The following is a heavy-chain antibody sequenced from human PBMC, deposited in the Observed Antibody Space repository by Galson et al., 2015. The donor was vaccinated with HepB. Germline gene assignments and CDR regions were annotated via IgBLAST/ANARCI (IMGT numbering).Heavy chain of an antibody. CDR1: GFTFSDYY. D-gene: IGHD3-16*01. J-gene: IGHJ5*02. CDR2: ISISSSSI. CDR3: ARDVGAGLNWFDP. V-gene: IGHV3-11*04. Sequence: SLRLSCAASGFTFSDYYMSWIRQAPGKGLEWVSYISISSSSIYYADSVKGRFTISRDNAKNSLFLQMNSLRAEDTAVYYCARDVGAGLNWFDPWGQGTLVTVSS.